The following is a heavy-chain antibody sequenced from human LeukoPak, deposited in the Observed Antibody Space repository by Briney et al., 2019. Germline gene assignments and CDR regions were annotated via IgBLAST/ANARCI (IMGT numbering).Heavy chain of an antibody. D-gene: IGHD2-21*02. CDR1: GFTFSSYW. Sequence: GSLRLSCAASGFTFSSYWMSWVRQAPGKGLEWVANIKQGGSEKYYVDSAKGRFTISRDNAKNSLYLQMNSLRAEDTAVYYCARGHHIAVVTAPNYFDYWGQGTLVTVSS. CDR2: IKQGGSEK. J-gene: IGHJ4*02. V-gene: IGHV3-7*01. CDR3: ARGHHIAVVTAPNYFDY.